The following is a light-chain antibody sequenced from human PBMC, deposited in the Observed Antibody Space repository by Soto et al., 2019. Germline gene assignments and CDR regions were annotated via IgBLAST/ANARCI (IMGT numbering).Light chain of an antibody. CDR3: LLYYGGAHLGV. J-gene: IGLJ2*01. CDR2: RTS. Sequence: QAVVTQEPSLTVSPGGTVTLTCASSTGAVTSDHYPNWFQQKAGQAPRALISRTSNKHSWTPARFPGSLLGGKAALTLSGVQPEDEAEYYCLLYYGGAHLGVFGGGTKLTVL. CDR1: TGAVTSDHY. V-gene: IGLV7-43*01.